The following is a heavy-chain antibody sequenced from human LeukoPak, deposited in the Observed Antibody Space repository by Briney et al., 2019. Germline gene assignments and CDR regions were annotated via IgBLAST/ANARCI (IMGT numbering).Heavy chain of an antibody. D-gene: IGHD6-19*01. J-gene: IGHJ4*02. CDR1: GFTFDNYA. Sequence: GGSLRLSCAASGFTFDNYAMHWVRQAPGKGLEWVSGISWNGGSTGYADSMKGRFTISRDNAKNSLYLQMNSLRAEDTALYYCAKGLRSNRAVAGTDYWGQGTLVTVSS. V-gene: IGHV3-9*01. CDR3: AKGLRSNRAVAGTDY. CDR2: ISWNGGST.